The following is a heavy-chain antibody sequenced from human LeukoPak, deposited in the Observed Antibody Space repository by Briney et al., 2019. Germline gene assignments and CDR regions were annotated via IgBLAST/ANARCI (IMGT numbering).Heavy chain of an antibody. CDR3: ANNPKLYYYYGMDV. CDR1: GFTFSSYA. D-gene: IGHD1-7*01. Sequence: GGSLRLSCAASGFTFSSYAMSWVRQAPGKGLEWVSAISGSGGSTYYADSVKGRFTISRGNSKNTLYLQMNSLRAEDTAVYYCANNPKLYYYYGMDVWGQGTTVTVSS. J-gene: IGHJ6*02. V-gene: IGHV3-23*01. CDR2: ISGSGGST.